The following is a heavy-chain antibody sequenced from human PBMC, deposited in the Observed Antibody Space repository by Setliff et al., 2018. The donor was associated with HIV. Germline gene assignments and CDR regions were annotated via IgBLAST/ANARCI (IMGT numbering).Heavy chain of an antibody. V-gene: IGHV4-34*01. Sequence: SETLSLTCAVYGESFNGFYWNWIRQPPGKGLEWIGEINPSGGTNYNPSLRSRVTMSADKAKNQFPLKLTSVTAADTAVYFCARGFGAPYLFSGYMDVWGKGTTVTVSS. CDR2: INPSGGT. J-gene: IGHJ6*03. CDR3: ARGFGAPYLFSGYMDV. CDR1: GESFNGFY. D-gene: IGHD1-26*01.